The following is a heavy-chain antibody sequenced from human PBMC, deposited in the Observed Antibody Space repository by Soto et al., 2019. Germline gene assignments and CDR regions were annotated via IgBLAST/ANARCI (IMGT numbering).Heavy chain of an antibody. CDR2: IYFDGST. V-gene: IGHV4-39*02. CDR3: ARDPGFDY. Sequence: TLSLTCTVSGDSINNTNYYWAWIRQPPGKGLAWISSIYFDGSTYYNPSPKSRVTISVDPSKNRFSLNLSSVTAADTAVYYCARDPGFDYWGQGTLVTVSS. CDR1: GDSINNTNYY. J-gene: IGHJ4*02.